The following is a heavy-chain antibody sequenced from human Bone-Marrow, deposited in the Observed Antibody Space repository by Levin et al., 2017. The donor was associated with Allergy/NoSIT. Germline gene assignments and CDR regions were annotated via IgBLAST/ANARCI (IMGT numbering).Heavy chain of an antibody. CDR2: IYYSGNT. CDR1: GDSIGSHY. J-gene: IGHJ6*03. D-gene: IGHD6-19*01. CDR3: ARERGLTVAGRFYYHMDV. V-gene: IGHV4-59*11. Sequence: PSETLSLTCTISGDSIGSHYWTWIRQPPGKGLEWIGYIYYSGNTNYNPSLKNRLLMSVDMSKNQFSLNLSSVTAADTALYFCARERGLTVAGRFYYHMDVWGKGTTVTVSS.